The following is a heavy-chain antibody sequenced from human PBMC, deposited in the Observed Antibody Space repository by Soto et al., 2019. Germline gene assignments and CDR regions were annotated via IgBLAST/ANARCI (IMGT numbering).Heavy chain of an antibody. J-gene: IGHJ5*02. CDR3: ARRADSGYARGRFDP. V-gene: IGHV3-20*01. CDR2: INWNGGST. D-gene: IGHD5-12*01. Sequence: EVQLVESGGGVVRPGGSLRLSCAASGFTFDDYGMSWVRQAPGKGLEWVSGINWNGGSTGYADSVKGRFTISRDNAKNSLYLQMNSLRDEDTALYHCARRADSGYARGRFDPWGQGTLVTVSS. CDR1: GFTFDDYG.